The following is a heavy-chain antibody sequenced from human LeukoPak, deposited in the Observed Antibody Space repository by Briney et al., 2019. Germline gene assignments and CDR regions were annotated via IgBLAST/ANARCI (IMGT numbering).Heavy chain of an antibody. CDR1: GGSFSGYY. CDR3: AREDCSSTSCFGDY. Sequence: PSETLSLTCAVYGGSFSGYYWSWIRQPPGKGLEWIGEINHSGSTNYNPSLKSRVTISVDTSKNQFSLKLSSVTAADTAVYCCAREDCSSTSCFGDYWGQGTLVTVSS. V-gene: IGHV4-34*01. CDR2: INHSGST. D-gene: IGHD2-2*01. J-gene: IGHJ4*02.